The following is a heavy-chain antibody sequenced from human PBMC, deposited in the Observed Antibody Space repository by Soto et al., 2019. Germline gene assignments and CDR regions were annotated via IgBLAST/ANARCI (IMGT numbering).Heavy chain of an antibody. CDR2: ISAGGVAT. J-gene: IGHJ4*02. V-gene: IGHV3-23*01. CDR1: GFTFGTYA. Sequence: PGGTLRLSCAASGFTFGTYAMMWVCQAPGKGLECVSAISAGGVATYYTDSVEGRFTISRDNSRDTLFRQMNSLRGEYTAVDFCAKRWTNADEGVWGRGTVVTVSS. D-gene: IGHD2-8*01. CDR3: AKRWTNADEGV.